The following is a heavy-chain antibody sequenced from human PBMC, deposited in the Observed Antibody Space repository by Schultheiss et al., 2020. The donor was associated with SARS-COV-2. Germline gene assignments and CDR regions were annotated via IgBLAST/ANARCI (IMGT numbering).Heavy chain of an antibody. CDR3: ARDLRGVTRGYYYYYYMDV. D-gene: IGHD2-21*02. CDR1: GGSISSYY. J-gene: IGHJ6*03. Sequence: GSLRLSCTVSGGSISSYYWSWIRQPAGKGLEWIGRIYTSGSTNYNPSLKSRVTMSVDTSKNQFSLKLSSVTAADTAVYYCARDLRGVTRGYYYYYYMDVWGKGTTVTVSS. CDR2: IYTSGST. V-gene: IGHV4-4*07.